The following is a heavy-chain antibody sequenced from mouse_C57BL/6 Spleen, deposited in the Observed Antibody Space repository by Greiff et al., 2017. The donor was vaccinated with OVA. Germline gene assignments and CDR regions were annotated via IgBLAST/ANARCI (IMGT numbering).Heavy chain of an antibody. CDR3: ARATVVANAMDY. D-gene: IGHD1-1*01. CDR2: ISSGSSTI. Sequence: EVMLVESGGGLVKPGGSLKLSCAASGFTFSDYGMHWVRQAPEKGLEWVAYISSGSSTIYYADTVKGRFTISRDNAKNTLFLQMTSLRSEDTAMYYCARATVVANAMDYWGQGTSVTVSS. V-gene: IGHV5-17*01. CDR1: GFTFSDYG. J-gene: IGHJ4*01.